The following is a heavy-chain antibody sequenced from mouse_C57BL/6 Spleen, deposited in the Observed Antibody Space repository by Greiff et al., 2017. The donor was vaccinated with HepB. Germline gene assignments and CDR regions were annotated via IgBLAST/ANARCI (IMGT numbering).Heavy chain of an antibody. CDR1: GYSITCGYY. J-gene: IGHJ2*01. D-gene: IGHD2-2*01. CDR2: ISYDGSN. V-gene: IGHV3-6*01. Sequence: ESGPGLVKPSQSLSLTCSVTGYSITCGYYWNWIRQFPGNKLEWMGYISYDGSNNYNPSLKNRISITRDTSKNQFFLKLNSVTTEDTATYYCAREGIYYGYYFDYWGQGTTLTVSS. CDR3: AREGIYYGYYFDY.